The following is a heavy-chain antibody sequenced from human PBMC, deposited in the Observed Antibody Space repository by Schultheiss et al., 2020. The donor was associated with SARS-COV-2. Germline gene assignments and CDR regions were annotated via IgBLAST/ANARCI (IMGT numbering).Heavy chain of an antibody. J-gene: IGHJ3*02. CDR3: ARGDYSDNSGFYVDAFDI. Sequence: GGSLRLSCAASGFTFSSYAMHWVRQAPGKGLEWVAVISYDGSNKYYADSVKGRFTISRDNSKNTLYLQMNSLRAADTAVYYCARGDYSDNSGFYVDAFDIWGQGTMVTVSS. V-gene: IGHV3-30*04. CDR1: GFTFSSYA. D-gene: IGHD3-22*01. CDR2: ISYDGSNK.